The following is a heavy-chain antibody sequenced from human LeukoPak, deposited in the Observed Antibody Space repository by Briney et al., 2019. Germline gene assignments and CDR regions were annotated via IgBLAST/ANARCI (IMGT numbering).Heavy chain of an antibody. CDR3: ARMTNWDWYFDL. CDR2: INSDGSST. D-gene: IGHD1-1*01. CDR1: GFTFSSYW. J-gene: IGHJ2*01. Sequence: GGSLRLSCAASGFTFSSYWMHWVRRAPGKGLVWVSRINSDGSSTTYADSVKGRFTISRDNAKNTLYLQMNSLTAEDTAVYYCARMTNWDWYFDLWGRSTLVTVSS. V-gene: IGHV3-74*01.